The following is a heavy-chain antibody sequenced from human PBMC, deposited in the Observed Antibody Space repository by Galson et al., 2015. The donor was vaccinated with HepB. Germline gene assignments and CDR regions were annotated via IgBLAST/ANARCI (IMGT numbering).Heavy chain of an antibody. Sequence: SLRLSCAASGFSFSDYYMSWIRQAPGKAPEWVAYISTTSTRTNYAGAVEGRFTISRDNAYNTLYLEMNSLRVEYTASYYCARVESSHLLFDPWGQGTLVVVSS. CDR2: ISTTSTRT. CDR1: GFSFSDYY. D-gene: IGHD2-2*01. J-gene: IGHJ5*02. V-gene: IGHV3-11*06. CDR3: ARVESSHLLFDP.